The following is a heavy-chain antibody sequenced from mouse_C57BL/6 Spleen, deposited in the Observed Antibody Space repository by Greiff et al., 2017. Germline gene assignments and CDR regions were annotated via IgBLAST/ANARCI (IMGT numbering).Heavy chain of an antibody. CDR3: ARKSNCGYYAMDY. V-gene: IGHV1-53*01. CDR2: INPSNGGT. J-gene: IGHJ4*01. Sequence: VQLQQPGTELVKPGASVKLSCKASGYTFTSYWMHWVKQRPGQGLEWIGNINPSNGGTTYNEKFKSKATLTVDKSSSTAYMQLSSLTSEDSAVYDCARKSNCGYYAMDYWGQGTSVTVSS. CDR1: GYTFTSYW. D-gene: IGHD2-5*01.